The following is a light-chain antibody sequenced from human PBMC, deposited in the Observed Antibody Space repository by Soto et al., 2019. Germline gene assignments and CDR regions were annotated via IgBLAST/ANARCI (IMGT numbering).Light chain of an antibody. J-gene: IGKJ1*01. CDR2: EVS. V-gene: IGKV2-24*01. CDR3: MQSTHFPRT. Sequence: DAVLTQTPLSSPVALGQPVSISCRSSESLVHSNGNSYFSWLQQRPGQPPRLLIYEVSKLFSGVPDRFSGSGAGTDFTLQINSVEAEDVGIYYCMQSTHFPRTFGQGTKV. CDR1: ESLVHSNGNSY.